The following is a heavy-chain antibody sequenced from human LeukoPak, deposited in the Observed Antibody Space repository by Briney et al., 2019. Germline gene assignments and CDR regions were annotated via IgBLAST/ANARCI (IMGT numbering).Heavy chain of an antibody. CDR2: INPSGGST. CDR1: GYTFTSYY. D-gene: IGHD4-17*01. Sequence: ASVKVSCKASGYTFTSYYMHWVRQAPGQGLECMGIINPSGGSTSYAQKFQGRVTMTRDTSISTAYMELSRLRSDDTAVYYCARDSTVTTLSYWGQGTLVTVSS. J-gene: IGHJ4*02. CDR3: ARDSTVTTLSY. V-gene: IGHV1-46*01.